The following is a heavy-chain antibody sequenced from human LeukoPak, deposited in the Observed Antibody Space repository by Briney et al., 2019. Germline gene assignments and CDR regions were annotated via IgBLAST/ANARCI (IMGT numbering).Heavy chain of an antibody. J-gene: IGHJ4*02. D-gene: IGHD3-22*01. CDR3: ARDRVGPYYYDSSGYHPFDY. V-gene: IGHV3-33*01. CDR2: IWYDGSNK. CDR1: GFTFSSYG. Sequence: PGGSLRLSCAASGFTFSSYGMHWVRQAPGKGLEWVAVIWYDGSNKYYADSVKGRFTISRDNSKNTLYLQMNSLRAEDTAVYYCARDRVGPYYYDSSGYHPFDYWGQGTLVTVSS.